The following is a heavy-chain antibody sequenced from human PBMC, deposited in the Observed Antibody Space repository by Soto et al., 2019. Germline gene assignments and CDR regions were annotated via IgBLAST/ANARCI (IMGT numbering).Heavy chain of an antibody. V-gene: IGHV3-66*01. CDR2: IYSGGST. CDR3: AKDQLELRALFDY. CDR1: GFTVSSNY. J-gene: IGHJ4*02. Sequence: EVQLVESGGGLVQPGGSLRLSCAASGFTVSSNYMSWVRQAPGKGLEWVSVIYSGGSTYYADSVKGRFTISRDNSKNTLYLQMNSLRAEDTAVYYCAKDQLELRALFDYWGQGTLVTVSS. D-gene: IGHD1-7*01.